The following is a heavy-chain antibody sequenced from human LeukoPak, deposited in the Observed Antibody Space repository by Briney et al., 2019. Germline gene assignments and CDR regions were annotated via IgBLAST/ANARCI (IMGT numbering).Heavy chain of an antibody. D-gene: IGHD2-15*01. CDR3: ARDHDLGYCSGGSCYSDWFDP. Sequence: GGSLRLSCAASGFTFSSYGMHWVRQAPGKGLEWVAFIRYDGSNKYYADSVKGRFTISRDNSKNTLYLQMNSLRAEDTAVYYCARDHDLGYCSGGSCYSDWFDPWGQGTLVTVSS. CDR1: GFTFSSYG. J-gene: IGHJ5*02. V-gene: IGHV3-30*02. CDR2: IRYDGSNK.